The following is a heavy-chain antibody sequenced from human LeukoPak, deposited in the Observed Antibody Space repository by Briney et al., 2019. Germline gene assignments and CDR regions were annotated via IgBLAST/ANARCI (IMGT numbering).Heavy chain of an antibody. V-gene: IGHV4-34*01. CDR1: GGSFSGYY. J-gene: IGHJ4*02. Sequence: SETLSLTCAVCGGSFSGYYWSWIRQPPGKGLEWIGEINHSGSTNYNPSLKSRVTISVDTSKNQFSLKLSSVTAADTAVYYCARGYARGSADSSSHFDYWGQASLVTVSS. D-gene: IGHD6-13*01. CDR3: ARGYARGSADSSSHFDY. CDR2: INHSGST.